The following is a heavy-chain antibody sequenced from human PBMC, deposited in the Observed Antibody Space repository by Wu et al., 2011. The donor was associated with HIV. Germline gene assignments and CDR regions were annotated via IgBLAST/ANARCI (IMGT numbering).Heavy chain of an antibody. Sequence: QVQLVQSGAEVKKPGASVKVSCKASGYTFTGYYMHWVRQAPGQGPEWMGWINPKSGGTNYVQKLQGRVTMTTDTSTSAAYMELRSLRSDDTAVYYCARPYCSGGSCYFEYFQHWGQGTLVTVSS. CDR1: GYTFTGYY. V-gene: IGHV1-2*02. CDR2: INPKSGGT. J-gene: IGHJ1*01. D-gene: IGHD2-15*01. CDR3: ARPYCSGGSCYFEYFQH.